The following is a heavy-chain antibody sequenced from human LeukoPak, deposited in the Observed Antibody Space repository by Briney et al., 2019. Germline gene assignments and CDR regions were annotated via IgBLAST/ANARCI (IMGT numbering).Heavy chain of an antibody. CDR2: INTNTGNP. CDR3: AGLTGYYYDSSGYLDAFDI. V-gene: IGHV7-4-1*02. J-gene: IGHJ3*02. CDR1: GHTFTSYA. Sequence: ASVKVSCKASGHTFTSYAMNWVRQAPGQGLEWMGWINTNTGNPTYAQGFTGRFVFSLDTSVSTAYLQISSLKAEDTAVYYCAGLTGYYYDSSGYLDAFDIWGQGTMVTVSS. D-gene: IGHD3-22*01.